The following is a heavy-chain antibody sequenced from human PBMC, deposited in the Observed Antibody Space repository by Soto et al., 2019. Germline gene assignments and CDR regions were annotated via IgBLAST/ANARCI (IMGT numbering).Heavy chain of an antibody. V-gene: IGHV3-30*18. Sequence: GGSLRLSCAASGFTFSSYGMHWVRQAPGKGLEWVAVISYDGSNKYYADSVKGRFTISRDNSKNTLYLQMNSLRAEDTAVYYCAKEMHQLAYTYYFDYWGQGTLVTVSS. D-gene: IGHD6-13*01. CDR3: AKEMHQLAYTYYFDY. CDR1: GFTFSSYG. J-gene: IGHJ4*02. CDR2: ISYDGSNK.